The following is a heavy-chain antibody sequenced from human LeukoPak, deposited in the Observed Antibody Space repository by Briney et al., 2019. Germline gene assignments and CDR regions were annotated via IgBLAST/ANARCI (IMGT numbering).Heavy chain of an antibody. J-gene: IGHJ4*02. Sequence: GGSLRLSCAASGFTFSDAWMSWVRRAPGKGLEWVSAISGSGGSTYYADSVKGRFTISRDNSKNTLYLQMNSLRAEDTAVYYCAKDLIAAAGKGGFDYWGQGTLVTVSS. V-gene: IGHV3-23*01. CDR1: GFTFSDAW. D-gene: IGHD6-13*01. CDR3: AKDLIAAAGKGGFDY. CDR2: ISGSGGST.